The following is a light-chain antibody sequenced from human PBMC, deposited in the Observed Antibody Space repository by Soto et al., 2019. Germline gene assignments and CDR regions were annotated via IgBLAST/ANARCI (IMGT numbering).Light chain of an antibody. Sequence: QSVLTQPASVFGSPGQSITFSCTGTSSDVGGYNFVSWYQQHPGKAPKLMIYEVSSRPSGVSNRFSGSKSGTSASLDITGLQGEDEADYYCQSFDVNLSGSLFGGGTKLTVL. CDR3: QSFDVNLSGSL. J-gene: IGLJ2*01. CDR2: EVS. V-gene: IGLV2-14*03. CDR1: SSDVGGYNF.